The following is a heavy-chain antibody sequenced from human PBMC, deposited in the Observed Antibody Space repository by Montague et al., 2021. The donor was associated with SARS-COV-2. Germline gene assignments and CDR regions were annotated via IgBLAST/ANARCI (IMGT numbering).Heavy chain of an antibody. CDR1: GGPISGSSDY. V-gene: IGHV4-39*01. D-gene: IGHD5-18*01. J-gene: IGHJ4*02. CDR2: VDYSGNT. Sequence: SETRSLTRTVTGGPISGSSDYWGWIRQSPGKGLEWIASVDYSGNTYYXPSLKSRLTISVDTSKNQFSLKLNSVTAADTALYYCARREYSYGWGDWGQGTLVTVSS. CDR3: ARREYSYGWGD.